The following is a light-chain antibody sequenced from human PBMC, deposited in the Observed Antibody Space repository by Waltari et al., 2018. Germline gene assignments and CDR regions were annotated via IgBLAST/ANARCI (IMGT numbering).Light chain of an antibody. Sequence: EIVMTQSPATLPVSPGERGTLSCWASQSIMTNVAWYQQKPGQAPRLLIYDASTRATDTPARFSGSGSGTDFTLTISSLQAEDVAVYYCQQYYNSPPEFGPGTKVDIK. CDR2: DAS. CDR1: QSIMTN. J-gene: IGKJ3*01. CDR3: QQYYNSPPE. V-gene: IGKV3-15*01.